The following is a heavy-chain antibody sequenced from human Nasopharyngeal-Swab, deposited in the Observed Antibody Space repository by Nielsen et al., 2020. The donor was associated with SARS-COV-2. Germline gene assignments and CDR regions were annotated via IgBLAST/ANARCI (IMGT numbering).Heavy chain of an antibody. Sequence: GGSLRLSCAASGFTFSSYAMHWVRQAPGKGLEWVAVTSYDGSNKYYADSVKGRFTISRDNAKNSLYLQMNSLRAEDTAVYYCARATAYGRDYSNYLYYYGMDVWGQGTTVTVSS. J-gene: IGHJ6*02. D-gene: IGHD4-11*01. CDR1: GFTFSSYA. CDR2: TSYDGSNK. CDR3: ARATAYGRDYSNYLYYYGMDV. V-gene: IGHV3-30-3*01.